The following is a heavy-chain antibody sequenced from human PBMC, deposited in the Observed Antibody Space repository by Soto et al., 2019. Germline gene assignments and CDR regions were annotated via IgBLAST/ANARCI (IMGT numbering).Heavy chain of an antibody. Sequence: GASVKVSCKASGYTFTSYGISWVRQAPGQGLEWMGWISAYNGNTNYAQKLQGRVTMTTDTSTSTAYMELRSLRSDDTAVYYCARACSGGSCYSGHWFDPWGQGTLVTVSS. V-gene: IGHV1-18*04. J-gene: IGHJ5*02. CDR3: ARACSGGSCYSGHWFDP. CDR1: GYTFTSYG. D-gene: IGHD2-15*01. CDR2: ISAYNGNT.